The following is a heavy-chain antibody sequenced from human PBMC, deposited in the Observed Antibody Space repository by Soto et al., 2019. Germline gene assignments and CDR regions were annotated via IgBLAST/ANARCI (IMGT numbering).Heavy chain of an antibody. V-gene: IGHV4-39*01. CDR2: IYYSGST. J-gene: IGHJ4*02. CDR1: GGSISSSSYY. Sequence: SETLSLTCTVSGGSISSSSYYWGWIRQPPGKGLEWIGSIYYSGSTYYNPSLKSRVTISVDTSKNQFSLKLSSVTAADTAVYFCARLDYDSSGYRPGWGRGTLVTVSS. CDR3: ARLDYDSSGYRPG. D-gene: IGHD3-22*01.